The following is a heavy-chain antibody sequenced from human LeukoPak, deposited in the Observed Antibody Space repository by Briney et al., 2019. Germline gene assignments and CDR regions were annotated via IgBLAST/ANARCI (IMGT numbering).Heavy chain of an antibody. D-gene: IGHD3-10*01. J-gene: IGHJ4*02. V-gene: IGHV4-31*03. CDR3: ARGAVRGVIDFDY. CDR2: IYYSGST. CDR1: GGSISSGGYY. Sequence: PSETLSLICTVSGGSISSGGYYWTWIRQHPGKGLEWIGYIYYSGSTYYNPSLKSRVTMSVDTSKNQFSLKLSSVTAADTAVYYCARGAVRGVIDFDYWGQGTLVTVSS.